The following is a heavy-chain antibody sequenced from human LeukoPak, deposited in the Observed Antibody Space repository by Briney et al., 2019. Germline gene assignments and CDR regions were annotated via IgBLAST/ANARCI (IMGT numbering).Heavy chain of an antibody. D-gene: IGHD1-26*01. CDR2: ISSSSSYI. V-gene: IGHV3-21*01. J-gene: IGHJ4*02. Sequence: GGSLRPSCAASGFTFSSYSMNWVRQAPGKGLEWGSSISSSSSYIYYADSVKGRFTISRDNAKNSLYLQMNSLRAEDTAVYYCARIPRGSYSEVDTDYWGQGTLVTVSS. CDR1: GFTFSSYS. CDR3: ARIPRGSYSEVDTDY.